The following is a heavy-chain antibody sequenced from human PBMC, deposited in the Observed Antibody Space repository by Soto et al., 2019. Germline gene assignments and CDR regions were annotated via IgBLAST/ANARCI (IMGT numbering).Heavy chain of an antibody. CDR2: IYYSGST. CDR3: ARVCISTSCYGGGY. Sequence: QVQLQESGPGLVKPSETLSLTCTVSGGSVSSGSYYWSWIRQPPGKGLEWIGYIYYSGSTNYNPSPKSRVTISVDTSKNQFSLKLRSVTAADTAVYYCARVCISTSCYGGGYWGQGTLVTVSS. V-gene: IGHV4-61*01. D-gene: IGHD2-2*01. J-gene: IGHJ4*02. CDR1: GGSVSSGSYY.